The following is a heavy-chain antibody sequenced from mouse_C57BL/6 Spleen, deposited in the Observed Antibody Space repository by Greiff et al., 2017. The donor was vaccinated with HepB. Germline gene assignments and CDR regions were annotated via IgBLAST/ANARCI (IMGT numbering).Heavy chain of an antibody. CDR2: ISDGGSYT. CDR3: ARADYDGYYYAMDY. CDR1: GFTFSSYA. D-gene: IGHD2-4*01. Sequence: EVKLVESGGGLVKPGGSLKLSCAASGFTFSSYAMSWVRQTPEKRLEWVATISDGGSYTYYPDNVKGRFTISRDNAKNTLYLQMSHLKSEDTAMYYCARADYDGYYYAMDYWGQGTSVTVSS. V-gene: IGHV5-4*03. J-gene: IGHJ4*01.